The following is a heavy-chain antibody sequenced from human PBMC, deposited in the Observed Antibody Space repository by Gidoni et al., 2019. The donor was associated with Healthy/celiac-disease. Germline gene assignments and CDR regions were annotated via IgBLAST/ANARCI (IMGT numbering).Heavy chain of an antibody. V-gene: IGHV3-23*01. CDR1: GFPFSSYA. J-gene: IGHJ6*02. CDR2: ISGSGGST. CDR3: ANMVRDQWDYYYYGMDV. Sequence: EVQLLESGGGWVQPGGSLRLSCAASGFPFSSYAMSWVRQAPGKGLEWVSAISGSGGSTYYADSVKGRFTISRDNSKNTLYLQMNSLRAEDTAVYYCANMVRDQWDYYYYGMDVWGQGTTVTVSS. D-gene: IGHD3-10*01.